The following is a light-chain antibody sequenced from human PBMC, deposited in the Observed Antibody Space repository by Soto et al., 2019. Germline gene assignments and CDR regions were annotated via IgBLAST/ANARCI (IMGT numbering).Light chain of an antibody. CDR2: DAS. Sequence: EIVLTQSPATLSLSPGERATLSCRASQSVSSYLAWYQQKPGQAPRLLIYDASDRATGIPARFRGSGSGTDFTLTISSLEPKDFAVYYCQQRSDWPVTFGQGTRLEI. CDR1: QSVSSY. J-gene: IGKJ5*01. V-gene: IGKV3-11*01. CDR3: QQRSDWPVT.